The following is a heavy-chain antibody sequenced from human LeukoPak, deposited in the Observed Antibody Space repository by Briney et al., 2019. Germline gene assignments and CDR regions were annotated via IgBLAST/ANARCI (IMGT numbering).Heavy chain of an antibody. CDR2: ISSSSYI. CDR1: GFTFSSYR. J-gene: IGHJ6*02. V-gene: IGHV3-21*01. CDR3: ASTQYSSGWYDYGMDV. D-gene: IGHD6-19*01. Sequence: GGSLRLSCAASGFTFSSYRMNWVRQAPGKGLEWVSSISSSSYIYYADSVKGRFTISRDNAKNSLYLQMNSLRAEDTAVYYCASTQYSSGWYDYGMDVWGQGTTVTVSS.